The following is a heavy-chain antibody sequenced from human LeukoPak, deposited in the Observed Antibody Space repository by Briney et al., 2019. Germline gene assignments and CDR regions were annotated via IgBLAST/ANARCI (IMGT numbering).Heavy chain of an antibody. Sequence: SETLSLTSAVDGGSLSGYFCSWVRQPPGKGLEWIGEISDSGSINFSPSLKSRVTISVDTAKNQFSLKLNSVTAADTAVYYCARGSKGPRLLYWGLGTLVTVSS. CDR1: GGSLSGYF. CDR2: ISDSGSI. V-gene: IGHV4-34*01. D-gene: IGHD6-6*01. CDR3: ARGSKGPRLLY. J-gene: IGHJ4*02.